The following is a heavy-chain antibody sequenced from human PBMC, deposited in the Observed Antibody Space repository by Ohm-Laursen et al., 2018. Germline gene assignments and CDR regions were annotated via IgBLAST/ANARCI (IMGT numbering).Heavy chain of an antibody. CDR3: ARDNRYYYDSSGYYYSCFDY. CDR2: IWYDGSNK. J-gene: IGHJ4*02. Sequence: SSLRLSCTASGFTFSSYGMHWVRQAPGKGLEWVAVIWYDGSNKYYADSVKGRFTISRDNSKNTLYLQMNSLRAEDTAVYYCARDNRYYYDSSGYYYSCFDYWGQGTLVTVSS. D-gene: IGHD3-22*01. V-gene: IGHV3-33*01. CDR1: GFTFSSYG.